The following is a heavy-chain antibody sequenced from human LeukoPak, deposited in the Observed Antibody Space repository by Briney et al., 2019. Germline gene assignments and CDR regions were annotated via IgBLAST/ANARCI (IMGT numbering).Heavy chain of an antibody. Sequence: ASVKVSCKASGYSFGSYYMHWVRQAPGQGLEWMGIINPSGDSTTYAQKFQGRVTMTRDTSTRTVYMELSSLRSDDTAVYYCARENDYGNNWFDPWGQGTLVTVSS. CDR3: ARENDYGNNWFDP. J-gene: IGHJ5*02. V-gene: IGHV1-46*01. D-gene: IGHD4-17*01. CDR2: INPSGDST. CDR1: GYSFGSYY.